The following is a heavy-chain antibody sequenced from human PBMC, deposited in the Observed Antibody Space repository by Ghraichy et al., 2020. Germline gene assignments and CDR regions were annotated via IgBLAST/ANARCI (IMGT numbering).Heavy chain of an antibody. V-gene: IGHV4-34*01. D-gene: IGHD1-26*01. CDR1: GGSFSGYY. CDR2: INHSGST. J-gene: IGHJ4*02. CDR3: ARGRDSGSYYGKNDY. Sequence: SETLSLTCAVYGGSFSGYYWSWIRQPPGKGLEWIGEINHSGSTNYNPSLKSRVTISVDTSKNQFSLKLSSVTAADTAVYYCARGRDSGSYYGKNDYWGQGTLVTVSS.